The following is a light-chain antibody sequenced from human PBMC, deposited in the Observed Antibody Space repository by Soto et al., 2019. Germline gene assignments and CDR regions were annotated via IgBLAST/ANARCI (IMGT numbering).Light chain of an antibody. J-gene: IGLJ1*01. V-gene: IGLV2-8*01. CDR3: SSYAGSSNV. CDR2: EVN. CDR1: SSDVGGYNY. Sequence: QSALTQRPCASGSPGQSVAISCTGTSSDVGGYNYVSWYQQHPGKAPKLMIYEVNKRPSGVPDRFSGSKSGNTASLTVSGLQAEDEADYYCSSYAGSSNVFGTGTKVTV.